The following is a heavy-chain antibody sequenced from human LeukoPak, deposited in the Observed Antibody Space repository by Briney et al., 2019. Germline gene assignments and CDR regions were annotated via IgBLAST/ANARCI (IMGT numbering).Heavy chain of an antibody. V-gene: IGHV3-23*01. CDR1: GYSSDSYA. CDR3: AKRYGVSTGWFFDF. Sequence: GESLKLSCAGSGYSSDSYAMTWVRQAPGKGLEWVSSINGGGDITYYAESVKGRFTVSRDNSKNTLFLQMNSLRAEDTAVFYCAKRYGVSTGWFFDFWGQGSLVTVSS. D-gene: IGHD6-13*01. J-gene: IGHJ4*02. CDR2: INGGGDIT.